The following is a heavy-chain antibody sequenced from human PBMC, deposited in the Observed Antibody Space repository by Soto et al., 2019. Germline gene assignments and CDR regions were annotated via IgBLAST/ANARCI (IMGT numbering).Heavy chain of an antibody. J-gene: IGHJ4*02. D-gene: IGHD3-22*01. CDR2: IIPILVTP. Sequence: AASVKVSCKASGGTFSSYAISWVRQAPGQGLEWVGGIIPILVTPSYAQKFQGKVTITADESTTTAYMELSSLRSEDTAVYYCARDGAPHYSDSSGPMDSWGQGTLVTVSS. V-gene: IGHV1-69*13. CDR3: ARDGAPHYSDSSGPMDS. CDR1: GGTFSSYA.